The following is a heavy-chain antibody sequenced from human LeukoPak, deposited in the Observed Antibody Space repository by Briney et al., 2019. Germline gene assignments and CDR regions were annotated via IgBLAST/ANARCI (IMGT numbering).Heavy chain of an antibody. V-gene: IGHV4-34*01. CDR3: AREELRDWYFDL. J-gene: IGHJ2*01. D-gene: IGHD1-26*01. CDR2: INHSGST. Sequence: SETLSLTCAVYGGSFSAYYWSWVRQPPGKGLEWIGEINHSGSTNYNPSLKSRVTISVDTSKNQFSLKLSSVTAADTAVYYCAREELRDWYFDLWGRGTLVTVSS. CDR1: GGSFSAYY.